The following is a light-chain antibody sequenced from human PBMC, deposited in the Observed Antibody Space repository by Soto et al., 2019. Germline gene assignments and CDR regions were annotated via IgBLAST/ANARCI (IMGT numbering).Light chain of an antibody. Sequence: EVVLTQSPGTLSLSPGERATLSCRASQSVTSNYLAWYQQKPGQAPRLLIYDASSRATGIPDRFSGGGSGTDFTLTISRLEPEDFAVYYCQQCGSSPWTFGQGTKVDI. J-gene: IGKJ1*01. CDR2: DAS. V-gene: IGKV3-20*01. CDR3: QQCGSSPWT. CDR1: QSVTSNY.